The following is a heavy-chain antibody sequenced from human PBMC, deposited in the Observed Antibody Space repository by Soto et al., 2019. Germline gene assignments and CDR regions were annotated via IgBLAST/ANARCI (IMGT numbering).Heavy chain of an antibody. CDR2: ISGSGGST. Sequence: SGGSLRLSCAASGFTFSSYAMSWVRQAPGKGLEWVSAISGSGGSTYYADSVKGRFTISRDNSKNTLYLQMNSLRAEDTAVYYCAKETGFWSGNAAIKPLYYYYGMDVWGQGTTVTVSS. CDR3: AKETGFWSGNAAIKPLYYYYGMDV. V-gene: IGHV3-23*01. J-gene: IGHJ6*02. CDR1: GFTFSSYA. D-gene: IGHD3-3*01.